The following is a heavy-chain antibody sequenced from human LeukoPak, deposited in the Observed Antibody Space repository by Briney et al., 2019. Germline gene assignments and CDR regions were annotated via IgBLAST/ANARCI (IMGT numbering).Heavy chain of an antibody. CDR1: GFIFSDFY. V-gene: IGHV3-11*04. D-gene: IGHD3-10*01. CDR3: TRAGGLVRGVHYYYYMDV. Sequence: GGSLRLSCAASGFIFSDFYMTWIRQAPGKGLEWISYISSNNYTIYYADSVKGRFTISRDNSKNTLSLQMNSLRPEDTAVYYCTRAGGLVRGVHYYYYMDVWGKGTTVTISS. CDR2: ISSNNYTI. J-gene: IGHJ6*03.